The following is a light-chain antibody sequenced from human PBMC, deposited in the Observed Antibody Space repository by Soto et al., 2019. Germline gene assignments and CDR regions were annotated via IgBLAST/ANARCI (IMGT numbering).Light chain of an antibody. CDR3: QQSYSTPRT. V-gene: IGKV1-39*01. CDR2: TTS. Sequence: DIQMTQSPSTLSASVGDRVTITCRASQSISTSLNWYQQKPGKAPNLLIYTTSTLHSGVPSRFSGSGSGTDFTLTISSLQPEDFATYYCQQSYSTPRTFGQGTKVDIK. CDR1: QSISTS. J-gene: IGKJ1*01.